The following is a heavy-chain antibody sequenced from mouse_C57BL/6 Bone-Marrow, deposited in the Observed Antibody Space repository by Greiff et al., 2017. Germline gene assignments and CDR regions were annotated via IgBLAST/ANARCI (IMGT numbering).Heavy chain of an antibody. CDR2: IYPGSGST. CDR1: GYTFNSTW. Sequence: QVQLQQPGAELVRPGASVKMSCTASGYTFNSTWITWVKQRPGQGLEWIGGIYPGSGSTNYNEKFKGKATLTVDTSSNTAYLQLSSLTSEDSAVYYCGGHGSCQFAYGGQGTRVLVSA. J-gene: IGHJ3*01. V-gene: IGHV1-55*01. D-gene: IGHD1-1*01. CDR3: GGHGSCQFAY.